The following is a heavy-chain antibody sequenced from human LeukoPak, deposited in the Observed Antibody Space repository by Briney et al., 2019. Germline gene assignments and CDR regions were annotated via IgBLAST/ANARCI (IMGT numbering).Heavy chain of an antibody. CDR3: AKDAQPRSRWFDP. D-gene: IGHD3-16*01. Sequence: PGGSLRLSCTASGFTFSSYWMSWVRQAPGKGLEWVANIKQDGGEKYYVDSVKGRFTISRDNAKNSLYLQMNTLRAEDTAMYYCAKDAQPRSRWFDPWGQGTLVTVSS. J-gene: IGHJ5*02. V-gene: IGHV3-7*03. CDR1: GFTFSSYW. CDR2: IKQDGGEK.